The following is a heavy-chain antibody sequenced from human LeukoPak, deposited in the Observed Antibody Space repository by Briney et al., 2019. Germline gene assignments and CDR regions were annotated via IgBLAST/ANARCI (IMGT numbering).Heavy chain of an antibody. CDR1: GGSISNYY. Sequence: SETLSLTCSVSGGSISNYYWSWIRQPPRTGLEWIGYIYFSGRTNYSPSLQSRVTISVDTSKNQFSLKLNSMTTADTAVYYCARHEGDGDHFDYWGQGSLVTVSS. D-gene: IGHD2-21*02. CDR2: IYFSGRT. J-gene: IGHJ4*02. V-gene: IGHV4-59*08. CDR3: ARHEGDGDHFDY.